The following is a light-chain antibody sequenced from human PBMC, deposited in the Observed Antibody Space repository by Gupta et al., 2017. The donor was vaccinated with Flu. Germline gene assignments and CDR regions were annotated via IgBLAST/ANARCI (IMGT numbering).Light chain of an antibody. V-gene: IGLV2-14*01. CDR2: EVS. CDR1: NRDVGGYNY. Sequence: QSALTQPASVSGSLGQSITISCTGTNRDVGGYNYVSWYQQDPGKAPKLMIYEVSNRPSGVSNRFSGSKSGNTASLTISGLQAEDEADYYCSSYTSSSTLVFGGGTKLTVL. CDR3: SSYTSSSTLV. J-gene: IGLJ2*01.